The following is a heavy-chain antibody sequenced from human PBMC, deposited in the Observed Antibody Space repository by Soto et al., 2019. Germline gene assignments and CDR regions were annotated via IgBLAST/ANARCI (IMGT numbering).Heavy chain of an antibody. CDR2: IYYSGTT. Sequence: WATLSLTCAVSGGSIILFNHYWDWIRQPPGKGLEWIGTIYYSGTTVYNPSLQSRVTMSVDTSRSQFSLQLNSVNAADTAVYFCARLAPNGTGHHYFHYSGQAVLVTVS. CDR3: ARLAPNGTGHHYFHY. J-gene: IGHJ4*02. V-gene: IGHV4-39*01. CDR1: GGSIILFNHY. D-gene: IGHD2-8*02.